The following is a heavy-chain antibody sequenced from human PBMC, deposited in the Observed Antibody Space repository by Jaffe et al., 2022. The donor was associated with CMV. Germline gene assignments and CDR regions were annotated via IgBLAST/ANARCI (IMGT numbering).Heavy chain of an antibody. CDR3: ARRMKGAPNTVWFDP. CDR1: GGSISSSSYY. Sequence: QLQLQESGPGLVKPSETLSLTCTVSGGSISSSSYYWGWIRQPPGKGLEWIGSIYYSGSTYYNPSLKSRVTISVDTSKNQFSLKLSSVTAADTAVYYCARRMKGAPNTVWFDPWGQGTLVTVSS. V-gene: IGHV4-39*01. CDR2: IYYSGST. J-gene: IGHJ5*02. D-gene: IGHD2-2*02.